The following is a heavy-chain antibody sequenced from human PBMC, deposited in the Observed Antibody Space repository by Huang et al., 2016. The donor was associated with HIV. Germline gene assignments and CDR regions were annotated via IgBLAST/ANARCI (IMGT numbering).Heavy chain of an antibody. CDR1: TFTFGAYW. Sequence: VESGGRSVQPGGSIRLSCGGSTFTFGAYWMSWVGQPPGKGLGWVANIKQDETEKYYVDSVKGRFNISRDNAKKVLFLEMDALRVEDTAIYFCATKTAGMDIWGQGTTVIVSS. J-gene: IGHJ6*02. CDR3: ATKTAGMDI. V-gene: IGHV3-7*01. CDR2: IKQDETEK.